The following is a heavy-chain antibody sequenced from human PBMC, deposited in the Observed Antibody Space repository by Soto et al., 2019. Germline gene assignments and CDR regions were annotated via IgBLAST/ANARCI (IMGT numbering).Heavy chain of an antibody. D-gene: IGHD6-19*01. CDR3: ARACGWYVSDY. CDR2: INAGNGNT. J-gene: IGHJ4*02. Sequence: QVQLVQSGAEEKKPGASVKVSCKASGYTFTSYAMHWVRQAPGQRLEWMGWINAGNGNTKYSQKFQGRVTITRDTSASTAYMELSSLRSEDTAVYSCARACGWYVSDYWGQGTLVTVSS. V-gene: IGHV1-3*05. CDR1: GYTFTSYA.